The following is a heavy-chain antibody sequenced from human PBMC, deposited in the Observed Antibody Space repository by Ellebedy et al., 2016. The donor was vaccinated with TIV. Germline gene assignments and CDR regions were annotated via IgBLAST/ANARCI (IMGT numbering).Heavy chain of an antibody. J-gene: IGHJ4*02. V-gene: IGHV3-21*01. D-gene: IGHD2/OR15-2a*01. Sequence: GESLKITCAVSGFPFSSYNMNWIRQAPGKGLEWVSAVNSVSTSMFYADSVKGRFTVSRDNAKNSLYLQMNNLRAEDTAVYYCATDRGERVLLSFFDSWGQGTPVTVST. CDR2: VNSVSTSM. CDR1: GFPFSSYN. CDR3: ATDRGERVLLSFFDS.